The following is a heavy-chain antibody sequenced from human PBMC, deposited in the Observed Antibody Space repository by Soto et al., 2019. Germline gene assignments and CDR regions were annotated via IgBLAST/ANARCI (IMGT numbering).Heavy chain of an antibody. CDR1: GFTFSSYS. D-gene: IGHD4-17*01. CDR3: ARDPNYGDYPDAFDI. Sequence: EVQLVESGGGLVKPGGSLSLSCEASGFTFSSYSMTWVRQAPGKGLEWVSSISSSSSYIYYADSVKGRFTISRDNAKNSLYLQMNSLRAEDTAVYYCARDPNYGDYPDAFDIWGQGTMVTVSS. CDR2: ISSSSSYI. V-gene: IGHV3-21*01. J-gene: IGHJ3*02.